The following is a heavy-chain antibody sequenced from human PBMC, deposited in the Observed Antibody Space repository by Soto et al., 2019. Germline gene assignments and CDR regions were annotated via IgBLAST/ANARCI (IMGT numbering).Heavy chain of an antibody. J-gene: IGHJ4*02. V-gene: IGHV3-49*03. CDR1: GFTFGAYA. Sequence: HPGGSLRLSCTASGFTFGAYAMSWFRQAPGKGLEWVGFIRSKAYGGTTEYAASVKGSFTISRDDSKIIAYLQMNSLKTEDTAVYYCTRSAVAGYYFDYWGQGTLVTVSS. CDR2: IRSKAYGGTT. CDR3: TRSAVAGYYFDY. D-gene: IGHD6-19*01.